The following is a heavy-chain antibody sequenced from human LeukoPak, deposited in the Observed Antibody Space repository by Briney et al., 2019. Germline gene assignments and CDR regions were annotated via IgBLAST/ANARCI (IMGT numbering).Heavy chain of an antibody. CDR2: ISYDGSNK. V-gene: IGHV3-30-3*01. CDR3: ARDQGPLYYDSSGYYLSAFDY. D-gene: IGHD3-22*01. CDR1: RFTFSSYG. J-gene: IGHJ4*02. Sequence: GRSLRLSCTASRFTFSSYGMHWVRQAPGKGLEWVALISYDGSNKDYADSVKGRFTISRDNSKNTLYLQMNSLRAEDTAVYYCARDQGPLYYDSSGYYLSAFDYWGQGTLVTVSS.